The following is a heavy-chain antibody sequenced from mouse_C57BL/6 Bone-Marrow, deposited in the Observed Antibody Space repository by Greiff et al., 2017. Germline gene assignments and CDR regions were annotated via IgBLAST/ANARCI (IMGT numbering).Heavy chain of an antibody. Sequence: QVQLQQSGAELVRPGASVKLSCKASGYTFTDYEMHWVKQTPVHGLEWIGAIDPETCGTDYNQKFKGKATLTADKSSSTAYMELRSLTSEDSAVYYCTTTAVAERVAYWGQGTGVTVSA. J-gene: IGHJ3*01. D-gene: IGHD1-1*01. CDR1: GYTFTDYE. CDR2: IDPETCGT. CDR3: TTTAVAERVAY. V-gene: IGHV1-23*01.